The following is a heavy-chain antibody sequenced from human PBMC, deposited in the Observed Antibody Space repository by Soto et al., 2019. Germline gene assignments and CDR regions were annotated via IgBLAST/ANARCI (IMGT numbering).Heavy chain of an antibody. CDR2: IRNKANRCTT. J-gene: IGHJ4*01. CDR1: GFTFSDHY. Sequence: VGSLRLSCAASGFTFSDHYMDWVRQAPGKGLEWVGRIRNKANRCTTEYAASVKGRFTISRDDSRNSLYLQINSLQTEDTAVYYCNTDEQLAPGTLDYWGQGARVTVAS. V-gene: IGHV3-72*01. D-gene: IGHD6-13*01. CDR3: NTDEQLAPGTLDY.